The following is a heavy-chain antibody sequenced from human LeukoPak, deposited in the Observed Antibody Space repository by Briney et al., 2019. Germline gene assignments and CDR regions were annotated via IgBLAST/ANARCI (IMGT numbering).Heavy chain of an antibody. V-gene: IGHV4-34*01. J-gene: IGHJ3*01. CDR2: INHYGTT. CDR3: PGIWLGINAFDV. D-gene: IGHD1-1*01. Sequence: PSETLSLTCAAYGGSFSGYYGRGIRGPPEEGLEWIGEINHYGTTTYNPSLKSRVTISVDTSKRQFSLRPGSVTAADAAVYYCPGIWLGINAFDVWGQGTVVTVSS. CDR1: GGSFSGYY.